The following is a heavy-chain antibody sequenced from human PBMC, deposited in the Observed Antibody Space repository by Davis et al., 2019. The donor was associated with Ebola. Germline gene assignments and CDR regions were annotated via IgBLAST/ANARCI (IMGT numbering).Heavy chain of an antibody. Sequence: GGSLRLSCAASGFAFSVSAIHWVRQASGKGLEWVGRIRSKNNNYATGYAASVKGRFTISRDDSKNTVYLQMSRLKTDDTAVYYCVPSKSGTYAYWGHGSLVIVSS. J-gene: IGHJ4*01. CDR2: IRSKNNNYAT. CDR3: VPSKSGTYAY. CDR1: GFAFSVSA. V-gene: IGHV3-73*01. D-gene: IGHD1-26*01.